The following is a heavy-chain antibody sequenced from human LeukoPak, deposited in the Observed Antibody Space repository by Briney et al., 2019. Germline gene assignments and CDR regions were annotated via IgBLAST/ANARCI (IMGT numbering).Heavy chain of an antibody. D-gene: IGHD3-9*01. V-gene: IGHV3-53*01. J-gene: IGHJ2*01. Sequence: GGSLRLSCAASGFTVGSNYMSWVRQAPGKGLEWVSVIYSGGSTYYADSVKGRFTISRDNSKNTLYLQMNSLRAEDTAVYYCASLTKYYDILTGSANWYFDLWGRGTLVTVSS. CDR2: IYSGGST. CDR3: ASLTKYYDILTGSANWYFDL. CDR1: GFTVGSNY.